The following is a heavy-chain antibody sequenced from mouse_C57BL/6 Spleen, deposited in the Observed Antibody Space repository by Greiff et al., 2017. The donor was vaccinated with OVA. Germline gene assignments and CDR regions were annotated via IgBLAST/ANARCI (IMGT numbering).Heavy chain of an antibody. CDR1: GFSLTSYG. CDR3: ARKVATDYYAMDY. CDR2: IWSGGST. Sequence: VKLVESGPGLVQPSQSLSITCTVSGFSLTSYGVHWVRQSPGKGLEWLGVIWSGGSTDYNAAFISRLSISKDNSKSQVFFKMNSLQADDTAIYYCARKVATDYYAMDYWGQGTSVTVSS. V-gene: IGHV2-2*01. J-gene: IGHJ4*01. D-gene: IGHD1-1*01.